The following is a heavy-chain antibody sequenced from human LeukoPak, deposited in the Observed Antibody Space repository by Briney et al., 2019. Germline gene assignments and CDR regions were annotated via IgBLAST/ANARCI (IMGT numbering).Heavy chain of an antibody. J-gene: IGHJ6*03. Sequence: GGSLRLSCAASGFDFGAYEMSWVRQAPGKGLEWVSAISGSGGSTYYADSVKGRFTISRDNSKNTLYLQMNSLRAEDTAVYYCAKDSSLLRFLEWPGYMDVWGKGTTVTVSS. D-gene: IGHD3-3*01. CDR1: GFDFGAYE. V-gene: IGHV3-23*01. CDR3: AKDSSLLRFLEWPGYMDV. CDR2: ISGSGGST.